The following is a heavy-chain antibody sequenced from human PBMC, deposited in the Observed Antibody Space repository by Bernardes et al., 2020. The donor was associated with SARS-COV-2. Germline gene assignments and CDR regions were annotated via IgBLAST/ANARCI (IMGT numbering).Heavy chain of an antibody. V-gene: IGHV3-9*01. CDR1: GFTFDDYA. J-gene: IGHJ3*02. Sequence: GGSLRLSCAASGFTFDDYAMHWVRQAPGKGLEWVSGISWNSGSIGYADSVKGRFTISRDNAKNSLYLQMNSLRAEDTALYYCAKDVDLTPFGGVIVHNAFDIWGQGTMVTVSS. CDR3: AKDVDLTPFGGVIVHNAFDI. D-gene: IGHD3-16*02. CDR2: ISWNSGSI.